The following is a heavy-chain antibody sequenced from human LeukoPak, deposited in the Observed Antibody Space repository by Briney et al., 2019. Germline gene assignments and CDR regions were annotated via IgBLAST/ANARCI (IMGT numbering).Heavy chain of an antibody. V-gene: IGHV3-9*01. Sequence: PGGSLRLSCAASGFTFDDYAMHWVRQAPGKGLEWVSGISWNSGSIGYAGSVKGRFTISRDNAKNSLYLQMNSLRAEDTALYYCAKGRSDYLATPFDPWGQGTLVTVSS. D-gene: IGHD4-17*01. CDR3: AKGRSDYLATPFDP. CDR1: GFTFDDYA. J-gene: IGHJ5*02. CDR2: ISWNSGSI.